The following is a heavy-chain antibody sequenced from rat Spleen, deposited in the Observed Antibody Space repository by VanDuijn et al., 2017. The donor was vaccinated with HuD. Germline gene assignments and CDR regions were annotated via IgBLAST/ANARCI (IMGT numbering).Heavy chain of an antibody. Sequence: EVQLVASGGGLVQPGRSLRLSCVASGFTFNNYWMTWIRQAPGKGLEWVASVTDSGGTTYYPDSMKGRFTISRDNAKSTLYLQMNSLRSEDTATYYCRREGLGAGFDYWGQGIMVTVAS. CDR3: RREGLGAGFDY. J-gene: IGHJ2*01. D-gene: IGHD5-1*01. CDR2: VTDSGGTT. CDR1: GFTFNNYW. V-gene: IGHV5-31*01.